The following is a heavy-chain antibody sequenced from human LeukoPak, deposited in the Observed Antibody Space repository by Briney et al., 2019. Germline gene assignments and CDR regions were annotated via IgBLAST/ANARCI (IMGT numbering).Heavy chain of an antibody. Sequence: GASVKVSCKASGYTFTTFYMHWVRQAPGQGLEWMGIINPSDDSTKFAQKFQGRLTMTIDTSTSTVYMELNSLRPEDTAVYYCARDYLAVVGRDPPTDYWGQGTLVTVSS. CDR1: GYTFTTFY. V-gene: IGHV1-46*01. J-gene: IGHJ4*02. D-gene: IGHD6-19*01. CDR3: ARDYLAVVGRDPPTDY. CDR2: INPSDDST.